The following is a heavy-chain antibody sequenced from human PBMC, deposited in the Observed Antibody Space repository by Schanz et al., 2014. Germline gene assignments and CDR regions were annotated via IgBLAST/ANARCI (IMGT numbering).Heavy chain of an antibody. Sequence: QVDLVESGGGVVQPGRSLTLSCAVSTSLFSRSVIHWVRQAPGKGLEWVANIGYDGSEKYYVDSVKGRFTISRDNLKNTVYLQMNSLRAGDTAVYYCAKDGRLPYYGTGSDFDYWGQGTLVAVSS. J-gene: IGHJ4*02. CDR2: IGYDGSEK. CDR3: AKDGRLPYYGTGSDFDY. D-gene: IGHD3-22*01. V-gene: IGHV3-33*06. CDR1: TSLFSRSV.